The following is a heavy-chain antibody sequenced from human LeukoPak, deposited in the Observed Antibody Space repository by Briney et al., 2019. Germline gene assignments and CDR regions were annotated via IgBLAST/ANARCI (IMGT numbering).Heavy chain of an antibody. Sequence: ASVKVSCKASGYTFTSYGISWVRQAPGQGLEWMGWISAYNGNTNYAQKLQGRVTMTTDTSTSTAYMELRSLRSDDTAVYYCARVERGGSYLGLFDYWGQGTLVTVSS. CDR3: ARVERGGSYLGLFDY. D-gene: IGHD1-26*01. CDR1: GYTFTSYG. CDR2: ISAYNGNT. V-gene: IGHV1-18*01. J-gene: IGHJ4*02.